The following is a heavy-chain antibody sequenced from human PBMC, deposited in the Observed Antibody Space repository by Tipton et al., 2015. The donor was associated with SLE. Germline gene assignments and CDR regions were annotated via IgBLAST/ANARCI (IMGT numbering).Heavy chain of an antibody. CDR1: GGSIRSSRHF. D-gene: IGHD2-15*01. CDR2: ISHSGDT. J-gene: IGHJ4*02. CDR3: ARVAQGTLTVYSIDY. V-gene: IGHV4-39*07. Sequence: TLSLTCTVSGGSIRSSRHFWGWVRQSPGKGLEWIGEISHSGDTDYNPSLKSRVTMSVDKSKNQFSLKLSSVTAADTAVYYCARVAQGTLTVYSIDYWGQGTLVTVSS.